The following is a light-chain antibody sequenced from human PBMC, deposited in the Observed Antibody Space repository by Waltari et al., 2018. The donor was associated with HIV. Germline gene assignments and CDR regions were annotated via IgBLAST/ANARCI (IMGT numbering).Light chain of an antibody. CDR3: AAWDDSLWV. CDR2: TNN. J-gene: IGLJ3*02. CDR1: SSNIGSNY. Sequence: QSVLTQPPSASGTPGQRVTISCSGSSSNIGSNYVYWYQQLPGTAPKLLSYTNNQRPSGVPDRFSGSKSGTSASLAISGLRSEDEADYYCAAWDDSLWVFGGGTKLTVL. V-gene: IGLV1-47*01.